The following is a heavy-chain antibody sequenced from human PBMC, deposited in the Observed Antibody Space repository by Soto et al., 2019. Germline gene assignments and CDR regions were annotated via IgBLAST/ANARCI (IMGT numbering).Heavy chain of an antibody. V-gene: IGHV3-7*01. CDR1: GFTFSSYW. CDR2: IKQDGSEK. D-gene: IGHD6-25*01. Sequence: PGGSLRLSCAASGFTFSSYWMSWVRQAPGKGLEWVANIKQDGSEKYYVDSVKGRFTISRDNAKNSLYLQMNSLRAEDTAVYYCARGNASARLLTYYFDYWGQGNLVTVS. J-gene: IGHJ4*02. CDR3: ARGNASARLLTYYFDY.